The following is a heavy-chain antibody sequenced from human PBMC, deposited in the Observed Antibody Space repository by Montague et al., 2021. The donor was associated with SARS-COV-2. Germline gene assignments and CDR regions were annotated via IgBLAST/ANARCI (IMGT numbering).Heavy chain of an antibody. V-gene: IGHV4-59*01. D-gene: IGHD3-3*01. Sequence: SETLSLTCTVSGGSISSYYWSWIRQPPGKGLEWIGYIYYSGSTNYNPSLKSRVTISVDTSKNQFSLKLSSVTAADTAVYYCARDYRLCSSDFWSAPEWYFDHWGRGTLVTVSS. CDR2: IYYSGST. J-gene: IGHJ2*01. CDR3: ARDYRLCSSDFWSAPEWYFDH. CDR1: GGSISSYY.